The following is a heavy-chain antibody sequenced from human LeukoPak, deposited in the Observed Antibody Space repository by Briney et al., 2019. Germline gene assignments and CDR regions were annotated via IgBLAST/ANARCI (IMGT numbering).Heavy chain of an antibody. J-gene: IGHJ4*02. V-gene: IGHV3-23*01. CDR3: AKSLALLVVTSVDY. Sequence: GGSLRLSCAASGFRFSNYAMSWVRQPPGKGLEWVSAISGSGGSTYYADSVRGRFTISRDNSKNTLYPQMNSLRAEDTAVYYCAKSLALLVVTSVDYWGLGTLVTVSS. CDR2: ISGSGGST. D-gene: IGHD3-22*01. CDR1: GFRFSNYA.